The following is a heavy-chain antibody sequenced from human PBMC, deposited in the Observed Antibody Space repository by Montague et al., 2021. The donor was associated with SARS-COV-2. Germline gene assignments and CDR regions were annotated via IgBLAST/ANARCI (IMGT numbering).Heavy chain of an antibody. V-gene: IGHV4-39*01. CDR2: IYYSGTT. J-gene: IGHJ4*02. CDR3: ARETYASGWFQQFDY. Sequence: SETLSLTCTVSGGSISSSNYNWGWIRQPPGKGLEWIGSIYYSGTTYYNPSLQSRVTISVDTSKKQLSLKLSSVTAADTAVYYCARETYASGWFQQFDYWGQGTLVTVSS. D-gene: IGHD6-19*01. CDR1: GGSISSSNYN.